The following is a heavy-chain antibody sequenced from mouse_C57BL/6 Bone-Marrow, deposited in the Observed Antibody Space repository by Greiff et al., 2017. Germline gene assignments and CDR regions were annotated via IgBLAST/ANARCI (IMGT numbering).Heavy chain of an antibody. J-gene: IGHJ4*01. D-gene: IGHD1-1*01. CDR2: IYPRSGNT. CDR3: ARSTTVVARAMDY. Sequence: VQGVESGAELARPGASVKLSCKASGYTFTSYGISWVKQRTGQGLEWIGEIYPRSGNTYYNEKFKGKATLTADKSSRTAYMELRSLTSEDSAVYFCARSTTVVARAMDYWGQGTSVTVSS. V-gene: IGHV1-81*01. CDR1: GYTFTSYG.